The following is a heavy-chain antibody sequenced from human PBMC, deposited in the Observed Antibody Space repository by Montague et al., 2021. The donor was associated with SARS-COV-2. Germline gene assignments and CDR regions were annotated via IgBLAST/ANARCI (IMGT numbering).Heavy chain of an antibody. CDR1: GGSFSGYY. Sequence: SETLSLTCVVYGGSFSGYYWSWIRQPPGKGLEWIGEIKDNGFTSYNPSLKSRITISVDTSKNHFPLKLSSVSAADTAGYYCARGDIGALGLPFDSWGQGTLVTVSS. D-gene: IGHD5-12*01. J-gene: IGHJ4*02. CDR3: ARGDIGALGLPFDS. CDR2: IKDNGFT. V-gene: IGHV4-34*01.